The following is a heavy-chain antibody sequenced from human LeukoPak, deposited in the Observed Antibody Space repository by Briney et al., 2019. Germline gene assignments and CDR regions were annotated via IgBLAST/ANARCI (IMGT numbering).Heavy chain of an antibody. CDR1: GYTFTVYY. CDR3: ATDLGDLDY. J-gene: IGHJ4*02. V-gene: IGHV1-2*02. D-gene: IGHD3-16*01. CDR2: INPNNGRT. Sequence: ASVTVSFTGSGYTFTVYYMHWVRQAHGQGRGGMGWINPNNGRTNYAQKFQGIVTIPRDTSISTAYMDLSRLRSDDTAVYCCATDLGDLDYWGQGTLVTVSS.